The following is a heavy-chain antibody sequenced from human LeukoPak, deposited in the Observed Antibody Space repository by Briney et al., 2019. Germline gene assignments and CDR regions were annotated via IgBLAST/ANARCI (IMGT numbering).Heavy chain of an antibody. CDR1: GGXISSTSYY. CDR3: ARQAESRIAVAATGLYYFDY. CDR2: IYYTGST. Sequence: SETLSLTCTVSGGXISSTSYYWGWIRQPPGKGLEWIGTIYYTGSTYYNPSLKSRVTISVDRSKNQFSLKLRSVTAADTAVYYCARQAESRIAVAATGLYYFDYWGQGTLVTVSS. D-gene: IGHD6-19*01. J-gene: IGHJ4*02. V-gene: IGHV4-39*01.